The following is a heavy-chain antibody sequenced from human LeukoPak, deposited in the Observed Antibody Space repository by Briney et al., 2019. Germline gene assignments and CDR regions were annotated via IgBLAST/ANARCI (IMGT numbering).Heavy chain of an antibody. CDR3: ARQSVAAAGDFDY. J-gene: IGHJ4*02. CDR2: IYHSGST. D-gene: IGHD6-13*01. Sequence: SETLSLTCAVSGCSISSGNYWGWIRQPPGKGLEWIGSIYHSGSTYYNPSLTSRVTISVDTSKNQFSLKLSSVPAADTAVYYCARQSVAAAGDFDYWGQGALVTVSS. CDR1: GCSISSGNY. V-gene: IGHV4-38-2*01.